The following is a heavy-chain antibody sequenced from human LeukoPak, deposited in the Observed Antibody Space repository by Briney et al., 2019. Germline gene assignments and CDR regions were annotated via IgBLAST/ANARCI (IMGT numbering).Heavy chain of an antibody. D-gene: IGHD5-12*01. CDR2: IYYSGST. Sequence: PSETLSLTCTVSGASISSYYWSWIRQPPGKGLEWIGYIYYSGSTNYNPSLKSRVTISVDTSKNQFSLKLSSVTAADTAVYYCARDIRLGYWGQGNLVTVSS. V-gene: IGHV4-59*01. CDR1: GASISSYY. CDR3: ARDIRLGY. J-gene: IGHJ4*02.